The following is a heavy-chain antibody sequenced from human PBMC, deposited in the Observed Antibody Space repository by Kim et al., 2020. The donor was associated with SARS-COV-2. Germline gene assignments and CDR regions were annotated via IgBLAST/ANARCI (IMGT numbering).Heavy chain of an antibody. V-gene: IGHV4-4*02. J-gene: IGHJ6*01. Sequence: SETLSLTCAVSGGSISTSNWCSWVRQPPGKGLECIGEIYHSGSINYNPSLKSRVTISVDMTKNQFSLELDSVTAADTAVYYCARTKGGSLFFYYAMDVWG. D-gene: IGHD1-26*01. CDR1: GGSISTSNW. CDR2: IYHSGSI. CDR3: ARTKGGSLFFYYAMDV.